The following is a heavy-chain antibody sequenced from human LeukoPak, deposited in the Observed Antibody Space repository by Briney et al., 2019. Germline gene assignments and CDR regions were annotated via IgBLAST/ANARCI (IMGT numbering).Heavy chain of an antibody. V-gene: IGHV1-18*01. D-gene: IGHD3-22*01. CDR1: GYTFTSYG. CDR2: ISAYNGNT. CDR3: ASEGASDYYDSSGCLKV. Sequence: ASVKVSCKASGYTFTSYGISWVRQAPGQGLEWMGWISAYNGNTNYAQKLQGRVTMTTDTSTSTAYMELRSLRSDDTAVYYCASEGASDYYDSSGCLKVWGQGTLVTVSS. J-gene: IGHJ4*02.